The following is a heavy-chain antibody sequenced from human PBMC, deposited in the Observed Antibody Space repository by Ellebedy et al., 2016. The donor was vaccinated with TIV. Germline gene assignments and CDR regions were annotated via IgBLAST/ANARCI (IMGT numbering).Heavy chain of an antibody. D-gene: IGHD1-7*01. Sequence: GESLKISCAASGFDFNTYDMNWVRQAPGKGLEWISYISRSGVTIHYADSVKDRFTISRDNAKNSLYLQVNSLRAEDTAVYYCARDRTYVAPGTFDSWGQGTLVTVSS. V-gene: IGHV3-48*03. CDR2: ISRSGVTI. CDR3: ARDRTYVAPGTFDS. CDR1: GFDFNTYD. J-gene: IGHJ4*02.